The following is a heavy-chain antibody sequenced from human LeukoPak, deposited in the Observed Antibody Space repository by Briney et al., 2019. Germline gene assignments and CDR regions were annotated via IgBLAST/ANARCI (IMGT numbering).Heavy chain of an antibody. Sequence: SETLSLTCAVYGGSFSGYYWSWIRQPPGKGLEWIGEINHSGSTNYNPSLKSRVTISVDTSKNQFSLRLSSVSAADTALYFCARRAGLHSLDYWDQGTLVTVSS. J-gene: IGHJ4*02. CDR1: GGSFSGYY. CDR3: ARRAGLHSLDY. D-gene: IGHD4-4*01. CDR2: INHSGST. V-gene: IGHV4-34*01.